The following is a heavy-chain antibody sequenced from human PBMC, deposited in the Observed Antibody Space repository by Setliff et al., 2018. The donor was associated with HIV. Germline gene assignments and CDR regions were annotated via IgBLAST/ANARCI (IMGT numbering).Heavy chain of an antibody. J-gene: IGHJ3*02. V-gene: IGHV4-61*01. Sequence: SETLSLTCSVSGGSVSSVNYYWSWIRQPPGKGLEWIGYIHYTGSTTYNPSLKRRVTISVDTSKNQFSLELSSVTAADTAVYYCARLGYSGSLVGAFDIWGQGTMVTVSS. D-gene: IGHD1-26*01. CDR3: ARLGYSGSLVGAFDI. CDR1: GGSVSSVNYY. CDR2: IHYTGST.